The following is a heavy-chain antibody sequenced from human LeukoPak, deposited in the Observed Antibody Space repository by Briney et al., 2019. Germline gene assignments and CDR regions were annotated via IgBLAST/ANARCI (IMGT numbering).Heavy chain of an antibody. CDR2: ISSYKGNT. D-gene: IGHD3-10*01. J-gene: IGHJ4*02. V-gene: IGHV1-18*01. Sequence: ASVKVSCKASGYSFTSYGISWVRQAPGQGLEWMGWISSYKGNTNYAQNLQGRVTMTTDTFTSSAYMELRNLRSDDTAIYYCARGQAALWFGELWGQGTLVTVSS. CDR1: GYSFTSYG. CDR3: ARGQAALWFGEL.